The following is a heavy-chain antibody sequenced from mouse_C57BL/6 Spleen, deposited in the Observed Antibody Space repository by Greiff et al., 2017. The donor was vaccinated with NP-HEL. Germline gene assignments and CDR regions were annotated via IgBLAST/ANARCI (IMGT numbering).Heavy chain of an antibody. Sequence: VQLQQSGAELVKPGASVKISCKASGYAFSSYWMNWVKQRPGKGLEWIGQIYPGDGDTNYNGKFKGKATLTADKSSSTAYMQLSSLTSEDSAVDFCARGGSSGPSWFAYWGQGTLVTVSA. CDR1: GYAFSSYW. D-gene: IGHD3-2*02. CDR2: IYPGDGDT. J-gene: IGHJ3*01. CDR3: ARGGSSGPSWFAY. V-gene: IGHV1-80*01.